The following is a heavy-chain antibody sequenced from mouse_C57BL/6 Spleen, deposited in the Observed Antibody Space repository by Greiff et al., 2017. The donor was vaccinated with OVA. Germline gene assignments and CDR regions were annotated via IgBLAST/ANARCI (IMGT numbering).Heavy chain of an antibody. J-gene: IGHJ2*01. CDR1: GYTFTSYW. CDR2: IDPSDSYT. CDR3: AREGYSDY. V-gene: IGHV1-59*01. Sequence: VQLQQPGAELVRPGTSVKLSCKASGYTFTSYWLHWVKQRPGQGLEWIGVIDPSDSYTNYNQKFKGKATLTVDTSSSTAYMQLSSLTSEDSAVYYCAREGYSDYWGQGTTLTVSS.